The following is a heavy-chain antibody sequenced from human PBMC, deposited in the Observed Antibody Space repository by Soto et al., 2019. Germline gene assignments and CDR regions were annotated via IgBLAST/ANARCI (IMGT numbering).Heavy chain of an antibody. CDR1: GYTLTDYY. V-gene: IGHV1-2*02. D-gene: IGHD1-26*01. Sequence: QVQLAQSGAEVKKPGASVKFSCKASGYTLTDYYIHWVRQAPGRGLEWMGWINPKTGDTYSAQNFQGRVTTTRDTSIDTGYMELSRLQSDDTAVYYCARSCGSYSYYGMDVWGQGTTLTVSS. CDR2: INPKTGDT. CDR3: ARSCGSYSYYGMDV. J-gene: IGHJ6*02.